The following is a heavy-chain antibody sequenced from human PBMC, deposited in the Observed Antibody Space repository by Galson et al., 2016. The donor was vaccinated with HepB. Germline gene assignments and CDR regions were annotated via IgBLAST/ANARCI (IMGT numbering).Heavy chain of an antibody. CDR2: ISAYKNKT. CDR3: ARGAIFGVVIPNYYYYHGLDV. D-gene: IGHD3-3*01. CDR1: GYTFTSYG. J-gene: IGHJ6*02. V-gene: IGHV1-18*01. Sequence: SVKVSCKAFGYTFTSYGISWVRQAPGQGLEWMGWISAYKNKTNYAQKFQGRATMTTDTSTSTSYMELRSLRSDDTAVYYCARGAIFGVVIPNYYYYHGLDVWGQGTTVTVSS.